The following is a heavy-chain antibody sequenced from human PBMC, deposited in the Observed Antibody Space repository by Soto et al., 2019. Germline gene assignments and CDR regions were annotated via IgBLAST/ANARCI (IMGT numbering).Heavy chain of an antibody. V-gene: IGHV1-46*01. J-gene: IGHJ6*02. CDR1: GYTFTSYY. CDR2: INPSGGST. D-gene: IGHD3-3*01. Sequence: ASVKVSCKASGYTFTSYYMHWVRQAPGQGLEWMGIINPSGGSTSYAQKFQGRVTMIRDTSTSTVYMELSSLRSEDTAVYYCARIFGVALSPLAGRDVWGQGTTVTVSS. CDR3: ARIFGVALSPLAGRDV.